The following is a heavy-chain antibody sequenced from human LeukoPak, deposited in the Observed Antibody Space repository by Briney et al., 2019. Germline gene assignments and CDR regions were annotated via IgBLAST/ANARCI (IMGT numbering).Heavy chain of an antibody. Sequence: AGGSLRLSCVASGFTFSSYSMKWVRQAPGKGLEWVSSISSSSIYIYYADSVKGRFTISRDNAKNSLYLQMNSLRAEDTAVYYCARRTGSGSTNAFDCWGQGTLVTVSS. CDR3: ARRTGSGSTNAFDC. J-gene: IGHJ4*02. CDR1: GFTFSSYS. V-gene: IGHV3-21*06. D-gene: IGHD6-19*01. CDR2: ISSSSIYI.